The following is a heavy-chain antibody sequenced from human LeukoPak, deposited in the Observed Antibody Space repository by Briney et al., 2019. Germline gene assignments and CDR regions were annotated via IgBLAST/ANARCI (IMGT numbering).Heavy chain of an antibody. V-gene: IGHV3-23*01. J-gene: IGHJ3*02. Sequence: GGSLRLSCVASGFTFSSYAMSWVRQAPGKGLEWVSAISGSGGSTYYADSVKGRFTISRDNAKNSLYLQMNSLRAEDTAVYYCARDWAVAGTGAFDIWGQGTMVTVSS. D-gene: IGHD6-19*01. CDR1: GFTFSSYA. CDR3: ARDWAVAGTGAFDI. CDR2: ISGSGGST.